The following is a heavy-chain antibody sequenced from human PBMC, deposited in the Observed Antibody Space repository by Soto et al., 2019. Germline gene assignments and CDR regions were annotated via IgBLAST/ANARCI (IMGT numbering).Heavy chain of an antibody. D-gene: IGHD3-10*01. CDR3: ARGGPPIDY. CDR2: FDAGNGNT. Sequence: ASVKVSCKASGNSFTTYSLHWVRQAPGQSLEWMGWFDAGNGNTKYSQKFQGRVTITRDTSASTAYMELSSLRSEDTAVYYCARGGPPIDYWGQGTLVTVSS. J-gene: IGHJ4*02. CDR1: GNSFTTYS. V-gene: IGHV1-3*01.